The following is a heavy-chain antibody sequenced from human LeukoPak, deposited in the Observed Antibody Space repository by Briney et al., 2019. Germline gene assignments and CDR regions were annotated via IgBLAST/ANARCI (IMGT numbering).Heavy chain of an antibody. CDR3: ARAPEAWIQLNWFDP. CDR1: GGTFSSYA. D-gene: IGHD5-18*01. V-gene: IGHV1-69*13. CDR2: IIPIFGTA. Sequence: GASVKVSCKASGGTFSSYAISWVRQAPGQGLEWMGGIIPIFGTANYAQKFQGRVTITADESTSTAYMELSSLRSEDTAVYYCARAPEAWIQLNWFDPWGQGTLVTVSS. J-gene: IGHJ5*02.